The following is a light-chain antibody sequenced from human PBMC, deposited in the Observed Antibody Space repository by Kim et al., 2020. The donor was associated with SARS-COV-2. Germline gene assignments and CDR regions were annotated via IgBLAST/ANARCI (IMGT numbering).Light chain of an antibody. CDR1: SSDVGGYNS. CDR2: DVG. J-gene: IGLJ2*01. Sequence: GRSTATSCTGTSSDVGGYNSVSCDQQHPGQAPKLMIYDVGGRPSGGSYRFSGSKSGNTASLTIPVLPAEDEADYYCSSFTRSNTLLFGGGTQLTVL. V-gene: IGLV2-14*03. CDR3: SSFTRSNTLL.